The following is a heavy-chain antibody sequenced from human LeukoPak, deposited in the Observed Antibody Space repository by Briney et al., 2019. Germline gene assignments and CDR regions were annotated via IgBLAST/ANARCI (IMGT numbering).Heavy chain of an antibody. J-gene: IGHJ4*02. CDR1: GYTFTGSF. CDR2: INSNTGGT. CDR3: ARADPVDY. V-gene: IGHV1-2*02. Sequence: GASVKVSCKASGYTFTGSFMHWVRHAPGQGLEWMGWINSNTGGTKFAQKFQDRVTMTRDTSISTAYMELSSLRSDDTAVYYCARADPVDYWGQGTHITVSS.